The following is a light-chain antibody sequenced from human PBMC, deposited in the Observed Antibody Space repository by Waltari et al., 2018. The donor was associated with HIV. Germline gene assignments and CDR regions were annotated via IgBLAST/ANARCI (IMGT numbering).Light chain of an antibody. CDR3: QQYNNRPWT. CDR2: GAS. V-gene: IGKV3-15*01. J-gene: IGKJ1*01. Sequence: EIVMTQSPATLSVSPGERATLSCRASQSVSSNLAWYQQKPGQDPRLLIYGASTRATSIAARFSGRGSGTEFTLTISSLQSEDFVVYYCQQYNNRPWTFGQGTKVEIK. CDR1: QSVSSN.